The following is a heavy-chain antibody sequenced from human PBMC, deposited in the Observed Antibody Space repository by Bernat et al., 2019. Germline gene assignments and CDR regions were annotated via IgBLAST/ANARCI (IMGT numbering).Heavy chain of an antibody. Sequence: EVQLVQSGAEVKKPGATVKISCKVSGYTFTDYYMHWVQQAPGKWLEWMGLVDPEDGETIYAEKFQGRVTITADTSTDTAYMELNSLRSEDTAVYYCETKSRNCSGGSCYLQREFDIWGQGTMVTVSS. D-gene: IGHD2-15*01. V-gene: IGHV1-69-2*01. CDR3: ETKSRNCSGGSCYLQREFDI. J-gene: IGHJ3*02. CDR1: GYTFTDYY. CDR2: VDPEDGET.